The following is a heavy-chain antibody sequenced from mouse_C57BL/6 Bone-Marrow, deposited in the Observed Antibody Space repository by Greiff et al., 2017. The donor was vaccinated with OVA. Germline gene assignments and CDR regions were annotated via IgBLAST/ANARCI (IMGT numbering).Heavy chain of an antibody. D-gene: IGHD1-1*01. Sequence: EVQGVESGGDLVKPGGSLKLSCAASVFTFSSYGMSWVRQTPDKKLECVATLSSGGSYTYYPDSVKGRFTISRDNAKNTLYLQMSSLKSEDTAMYYCARRTGSSYFDYWGQGTTLTVSS. V-gene: IGHV5-6*01. CDR1: VFTFSSYG. CDR3: ARRTGSSYFDY. J-gene: IGHJ2*01. CDR2: LSSGGSYT.